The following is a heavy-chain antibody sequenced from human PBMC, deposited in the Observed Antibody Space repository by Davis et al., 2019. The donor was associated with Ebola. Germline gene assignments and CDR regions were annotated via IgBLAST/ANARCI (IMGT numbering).Heavy chain of an antibody. CDR3: ARDREAAAAGYYGMDV. V-gene: IGHV1-18*04. Sequence: ASVKVSCKASGYLFTSYGISWVRQAPGQGLEWVGWISAYNGNTEYARKVQGRVTMTTDTSTNTAYMDLRSLRSDDTAVYYCARDREAAAAGYYGMDVWGKGTAVTVSS. CDR2: ISAYNGNT. J-gene: IGHJ6*04. D-gene: IGHD6-13*01. CDR1: GYLFTSYG.